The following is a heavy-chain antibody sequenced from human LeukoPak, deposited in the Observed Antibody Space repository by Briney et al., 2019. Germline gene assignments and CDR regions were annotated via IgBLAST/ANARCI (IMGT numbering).Heavy chain of an antibody. CDR3: ARGYYDSSGYYSGFDY. V-gene: IGHV4-34*01. Sequence: PSETLSLTCAVYGGSFSGYYWSWIRQPPGKGLERIGEINHSGSTNYNPSLKSRVTISVDTSKNQFSLKLSSVTAADTAVYYCARGYYDSSGYYSGFDYWGQGTLVTVSS. J-gene: IGHJ4*02. D-gene: IGHD3-22*01. CDR1: GGSFSGYY. CDR2: INHSGST.